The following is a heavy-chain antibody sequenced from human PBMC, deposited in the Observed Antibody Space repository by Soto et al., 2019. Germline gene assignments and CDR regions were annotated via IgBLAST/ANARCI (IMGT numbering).Heavy chain of an antibody. J-gene: IGHJ5*01. Sequence: KPSETLSLTCAVYGGSFSGHSWTWIRQSPGKGLEWIGDINHSGRVNYSPSLKSRVTISLDTSKNRFSLTLSAVTAADTAMYYCSTRAYDTNGYYRFDPWGQGTLVTVS. CDR1: GGSFSGHS. CDR3: STRAYDTNGYYRFDP. D-gene: IGHD3-22*01. V-gene: IGHV4-34*01. CDR2: INHSGRV.